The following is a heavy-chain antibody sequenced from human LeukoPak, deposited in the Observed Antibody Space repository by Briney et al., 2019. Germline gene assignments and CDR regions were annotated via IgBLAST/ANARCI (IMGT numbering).Heavy chain of an antibody. CDR1: GFTFSSYG. D-gene: IGHD3-10*01. V-gene: IGHV3-30*02. CDR2: IRYDGSNK. J-gene: IGHJ4*02. CDR3: ARDTVRGSQYFDY. Sequence: PGGSLRLSCAASGFTFSSYGMHWVRQAPGKGLEWVALIRYDGSNKYYADSVKGRFTISRDNSKNTLYLQMNSLRAEDTAVYYCARDTVRGSQYFDYWGQGTLVTVSS.